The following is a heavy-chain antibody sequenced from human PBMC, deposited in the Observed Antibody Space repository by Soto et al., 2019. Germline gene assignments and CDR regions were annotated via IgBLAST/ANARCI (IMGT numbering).Heavy chain of an antibody. J-gene: IGHJ1*01. Sequence: QVQLVQSGAEVKKPGASVKVSCKASGYIFTAYSMHWVRQAPGQGLEWMGVVNPSGGSTNYAQKFPGRITMTRDTSTSTVSMDLSSLTSEDTAVYYCVREENCSDGICYSEYFQRWGQGTLVTVSS. CDR3: VREENCSDGICYSEYFQR. CDR2: VNPSGGST. V-gene: IGHV1-46*01. CDR1: GYIFTAYS. D-gene: IGHD2-15*01.